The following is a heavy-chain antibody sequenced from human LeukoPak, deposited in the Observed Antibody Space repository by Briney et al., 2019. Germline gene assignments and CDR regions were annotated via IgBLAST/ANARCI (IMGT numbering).Heavy chain of an antibody. CDR1: GGSISSSSYY. J-gene: IGHJ4*02. Sequence: PSETLSLTCTVSGGSISSSSYYWGWIRQPPGKGLEWIGSIYYSGSTYYNPSLKSRVTISVDTSKNQFSLKLSSVTAADTAVCYCASYYGSGSSYDYWGQGTLVTVSS. CDR3: ASYYGSGSSYDY. CDR2: IYYSGST. V-gene: IGHV4-39*01. D-gene: IGHD3-10*01.